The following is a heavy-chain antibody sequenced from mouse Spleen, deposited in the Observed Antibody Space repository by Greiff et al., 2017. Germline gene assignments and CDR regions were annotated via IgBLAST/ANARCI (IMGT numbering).Heavy chain of an antibody. V-gene: IGHV5-6*01. Sequence: EVMLVESGGDLVKPGGSLKLSCAASGFTFSSYGMSWVRQTPDKRLEWVATISSGGSYTYYPDSVKGRFTISRDNAKNTLYLQMSSLKSEDTAMYYCARHFYSRVSYAMDYWGQGTSVTVSS. CDR1: GFTFSSYG. CDR2: ISSGGSYT. J-gene: IGHJ4*01. CDR3: ARHFYSRVSYAMDY. D-gene: IGHD2-14*01.